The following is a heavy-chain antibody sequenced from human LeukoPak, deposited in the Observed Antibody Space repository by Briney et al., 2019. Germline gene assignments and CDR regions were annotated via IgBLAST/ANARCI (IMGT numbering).Heavy chain of an antibody. J-gene: IGHJ4*02. CDR2: ISSSGRKI. D-gene: IGHD2-15*01. V-gene: IGHV3-48*03. CDR1: EFIFFKYW. CDR3: ARGPRDPTEYCSRGACAPTYEV. Sequence: PGGSLRLSCEGSEFIFFKYWMKWVRQAPGKGLEWVSYISSSGRKIYYADSVKGRFTISRDNAKNSLHLQMNSLRADDTAIYYCARGPRDPTEYCSRGACAPTYEVWGQGALVTVSS.